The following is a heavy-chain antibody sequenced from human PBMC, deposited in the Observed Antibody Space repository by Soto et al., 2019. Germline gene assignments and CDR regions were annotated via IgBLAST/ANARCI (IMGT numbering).Heavy chain of an antibody. D-gene: IGHD3-3*01. CDR3: AREIERLLGY. J-gene: IGHJ4*02. V-gene: IGHV3-30*03. CDR1: GFTFSSYG. CDR2: ISYDGSNK. Sequence: GGSLRLSCAASGFTFSSYGMHWVRQAPGKGLEWVAVISYDGSNKYYEDSVKGRFTISRDNSKNTLYLQMNSLRAEDTGVYYCAREIERLLGYWGQGTLVTVSS.